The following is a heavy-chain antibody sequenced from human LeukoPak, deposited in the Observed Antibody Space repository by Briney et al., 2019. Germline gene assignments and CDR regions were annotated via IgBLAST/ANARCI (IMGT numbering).Heavy chain of an antibody. CDR3: ASSPSWLSYGSAGLDWFDP. V-gene: IGHV4-59*12. D-gene: IGHD3-10*01. CDR2: IFYTGST. J-gene: IGHJ5*02. CDR1: GGSISSYY. Sequence: SETLSLTCTVSGGSISSYYWSWIRQPPGKGLDWIGYIFYTGSTNYNPSLKSRVTISVDTSKNQFSLKLSSVTAADTAVYYCASSPSWLSYGSAGLDWFDPWGQGTLVTVSS.